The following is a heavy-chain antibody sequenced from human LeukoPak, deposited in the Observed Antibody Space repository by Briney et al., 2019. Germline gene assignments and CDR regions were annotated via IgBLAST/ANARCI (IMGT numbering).Heavy chain of an antibody. CDR2: ISAGGGST. J-gene: IGHJ4*02. CDR3: AKDAAGPEY. Sequence: GGSLRLSCAASGFTFSSYAMTWVRQAPGKGLFWVSGISAGGGSTYYADSVKGRFSISRDNSRNTLYLQMNSLRAEDTAVYYCAKDAAGPEYWGQGTLVTVSS. V-gene: IGHV3-23*01. CDR1: GFTFSSYA. D-gene: IGHD6-13*01.